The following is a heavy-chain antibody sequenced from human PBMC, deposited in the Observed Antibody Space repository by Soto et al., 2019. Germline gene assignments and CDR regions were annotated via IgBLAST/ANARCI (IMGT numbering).Heavy chain of an antibody. V-gene: IGHV4-30-4*01. CDR1: GGSISSGDYY. CDR3: ARRRHSSSWYGIPSYNWFDP. J-gene: IGHJ5*02. Sequence: PSETLSLTCTVSGGSISSGDYYWSWIRQPPGKGLEWIGYIYYSGSTYYNPSLKSRVTISVDTSKNQFSLKLSSVTAADTAVYYCARRRHSSSWYGIPSYNWFDPWGQGTLVTVSS. CDR2: IYYSGST. D-gene: IGHD6-13*01.